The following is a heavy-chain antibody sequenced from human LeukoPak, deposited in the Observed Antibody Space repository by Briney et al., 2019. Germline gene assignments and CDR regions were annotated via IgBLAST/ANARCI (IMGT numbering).Heavy chain of an antibody. V-gene: IGHV4-61*02. CDR1: GGSISSGSYY. CDR2: IYTSGST. CDR3: ARTSYYYDSSGYYPIPFDY. Sequence: SQTLSLTCTVSGGSISSGSYYWSWIRQPAGKGLEWIGRIYTSGSTNYNPSLKSRVTISVDTSKSQFSLKLSSVTAADTAVYYCARTSYYYDSSGYYPIPFDYWGQGTLVTVSS. D-gene: IGHD3-22*01. J-gene: IGHJ4*02.